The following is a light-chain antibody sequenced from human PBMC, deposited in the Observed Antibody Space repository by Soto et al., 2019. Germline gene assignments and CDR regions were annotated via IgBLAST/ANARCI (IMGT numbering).Light chain of an antibody. V-gene: IGLV2-8*01. Sequence: QSALTQPPSASGSPGQSVTISCTGNSSDVGGYNFVSWYQHHPGKAPKLMIYEVSKRPSGVPDRFSGSKSANTASLTVSGLQAEDEADYYCSSYAGSNSFVVFGGGTKLTVL. CDR1: SSDVGGYNF. J-gene: IGLJ3*02. CDR3: SSYAGSNSFVV. CDR2: EVS.